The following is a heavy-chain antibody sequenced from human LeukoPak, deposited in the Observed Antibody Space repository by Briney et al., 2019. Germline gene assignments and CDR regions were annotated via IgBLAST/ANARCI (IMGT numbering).Heavy chain of an antibody. J-gene: IGHJ3*02. CDR1: GVCIDRGADS. D-gene: IGHD1-26*01. CDR2: IYHSGSS. V-gene: IGHV4-30-2*01. CDR3: ARDDRDPHGRAFDI. Sequence: SETLSLTRPLSGVCIDRGADSCSWARHPPGKGLEGLGYIYHSGSSYYSPSPKSRVTIPMDRSKNQFSLTLSSVTAADTAVYYCARDDRDPHGRAFDIWGQGTMVTVSS.